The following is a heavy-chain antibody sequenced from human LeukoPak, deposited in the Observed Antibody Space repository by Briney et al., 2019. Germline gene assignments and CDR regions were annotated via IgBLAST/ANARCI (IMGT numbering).Heavy chain of an antibody. V-gene: IGHV3-11*04. CDR3: ARDGDIVVVPAAFFDY. CDR2: ISSSGSTI. J-gene: IGHJ4*02. Sequence: PGGSLRLSCAASGFTFSDYYMSWIRQAPGKGLEWVSYISSSGSTIYYADSVKGRFTISRDNAKNSLYLQMNSLRAEDTAVYYCARDGDIVVVPAAFFDYWGQGTLVTVSS. D-gene: IGHD2-2*01. CDR1: GFTFSDYY.